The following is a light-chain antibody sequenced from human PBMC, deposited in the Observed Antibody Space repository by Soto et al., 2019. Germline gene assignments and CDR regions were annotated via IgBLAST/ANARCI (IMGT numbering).Light chain of an antibody. V-gene: IGKV3-20*01. Sequence: EIVLTQSPGTLSLSPGERATLSCRASQSVSSSYLAWYQQKPGQAPRLLIYGASYMSTGIPDRVSGRGSGTDFTLAISRLEPEDFAVYYCQQYDDSLSSFTFGQGANLEIK. J-gene: IGKJ2*01. CDR3: QQYDDSLSSFT. CDR2: GAS. CDR1: QSVSSSY.